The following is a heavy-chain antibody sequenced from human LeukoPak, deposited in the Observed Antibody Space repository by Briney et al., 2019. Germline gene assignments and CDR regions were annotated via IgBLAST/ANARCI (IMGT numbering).Heavy chain of an antibody. CDR3: TRDSSYMTTVDY. J-gene: IGHJ4*02. CDR2: IYYSGTT. D-gene: IGHD4-17*01. V-gene: IGHV4-59*12. CDR1: GGSISSYY. Sequence: PSETLSLTCTVSGGSISSYYWSWIRQPPGKGLEWIGYIYYSGTTYYNPSLKSRVTISKDTSKNQFSLKLSSVTAADTAVYYCTRDSSYMTTVDYWGQGTLVTVSS.